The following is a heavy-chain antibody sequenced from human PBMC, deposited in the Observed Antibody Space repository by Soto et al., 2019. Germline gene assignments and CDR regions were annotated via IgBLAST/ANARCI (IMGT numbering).Heavy chain of an antibody. Sequence: QVQLVQSGAEVKKPGASVKVSCKASGYTFTGYYMHWVRQAPGQGLEWMGWINPNSGGTNYAQKFQGWVNMTRDKSISTAYMELSRLRSDDTAVYYCAREYSTMVRGVIMAQGYGMDVWGQGTTVTVSS. CDR2: INPNSGGT. D-gene: IGHD3-10*01. V-gene: IGHV1-2*04. CDR3: AREYSTMVRGVIMAQGYGMDV. J-gene: IGHJ6*02. CDR1: GYTFTGYY.